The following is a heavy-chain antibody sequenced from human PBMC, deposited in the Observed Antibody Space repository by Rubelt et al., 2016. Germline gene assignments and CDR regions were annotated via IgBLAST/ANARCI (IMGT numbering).Heavy chain of an antibody. D-gene: IGHD3-3*02. V-gene: IGHV3-48*04. Sequence: QLGMRGGGLVQPGGSLRLSCAASGFTFSSYSMNWVRQAPGKGLEWISYINYRGSTISYADSVKGRFTISRDNAKNSLFLQMNGLRVEDTAMYYCARDSHSFDPWGQGTLVTVSS. CDR3: ARDSHSFDP. CDR2: INYRGSTI. J-gene: IGHJ5*02. CDR1: GFTFSSYS.